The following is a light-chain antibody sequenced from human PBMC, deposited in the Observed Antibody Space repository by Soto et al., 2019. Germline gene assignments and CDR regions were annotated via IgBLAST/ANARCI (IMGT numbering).Light chain of an antibody. V-gene: IGKV3-20*01. CDR2: GAS. CDR3: QQYGSSQWT. J-gene: IGKJ1*01. CDR1: QSVRSNY. Sequence: PGERATLSCRASQSVRSNYLAWYQQKPGRAPRLLIYGASSRATGIPDRFSGSGSGTDCTLTISRLEPEDVAVYYCQQYGSSQWTLGQGTKVDIK.